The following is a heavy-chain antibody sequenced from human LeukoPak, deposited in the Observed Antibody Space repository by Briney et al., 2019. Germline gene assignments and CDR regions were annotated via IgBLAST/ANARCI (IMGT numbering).Heavy chain of an antibody. Sequence: GGSLRLSCTTSGFSFNTYSMSWVRQAPGKGLEWVSAINDDTPYYTDSVKGRFTVSRDNSRDTLYLQMNSLRAEDTAVYYCARAGSSGWVQYYFDYWGQGTLVTVSS. V-gene: IGHV3-23*01. CDR3: ARAGSSGWVQYYFDY. J-gene: IGHJ4*02. D-gene: IGHD6-19*01. CDR2: INDDTP. CDR1: GFSFNTYS.